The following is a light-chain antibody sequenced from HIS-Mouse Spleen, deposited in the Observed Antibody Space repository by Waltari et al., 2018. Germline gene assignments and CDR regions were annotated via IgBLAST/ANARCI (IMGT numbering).Light chain of an antibody. CDR2: EVS. Sequence: QSALTQPASVSGSPGQSITISCTGTSSDVGGYNYVSWYPQHPGKAPKLMICEVSNRPSGVSNRFSGSKSCNPASLTISGLQAEDEADYYCSSYTSSSTWVFGGGTKLTVL. CDR1: SSDVGGYNY. V-gene: IGLV2-14*01. CDR3: SSYTSSSTWV. J-gene: IGLJ3*02.